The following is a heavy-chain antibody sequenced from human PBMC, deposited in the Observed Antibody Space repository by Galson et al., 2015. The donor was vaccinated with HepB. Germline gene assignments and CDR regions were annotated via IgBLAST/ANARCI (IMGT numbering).Heavy chain of an antibody. D-gene: IGHD3-10*01. J-gene: IGHJ3*02. CDR2: INHSGST. V-gene: IGHV4-34*01. Sequence: SETLSLTCAVYGGSFSGYYWSWIRQPPGKGLEWIGEINHSGSTNYNPSLKSRVTISVDTSKNQFSLKLSSVTAADTAVYYCARVAPRRGTMVRGVIYAFDIWGQGTMVTVSS. CDR3: ARVAPRRGTMVRGVIYAFDI. CDR1: GGSFSGYY.